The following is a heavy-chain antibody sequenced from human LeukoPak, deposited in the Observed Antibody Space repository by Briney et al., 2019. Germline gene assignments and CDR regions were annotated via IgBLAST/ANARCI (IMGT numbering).Heavy chain of an antibody. CDR1: GFTFSSYN. V-gene: IGHV3-21*01. J-gene: IGHJ6*04. CDR3: AMGVRGVITLFGGMDV. CDR2: ISTSSSYL. D-gene: IGHD3-10*01. Sequence: GGSLRLSCAASGFTFSSYNMNWVRQAPGKGLEWVSSISTSSSYLYYTDSVKGRFTVSRDNARTSLYLQMNSLRAEDTAVYYCAMGVRGVITLFGGMDVWGKGTTVTISS.